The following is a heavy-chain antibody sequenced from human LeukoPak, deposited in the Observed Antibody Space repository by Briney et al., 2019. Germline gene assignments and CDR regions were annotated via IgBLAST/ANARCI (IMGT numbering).Heavy chain of an antibody. V-gene: IGHV1-46*01. D-gene: IGHD6-19*01. Sequence: AASVKASCKTSGYIFTSHKIHWVRQAPGHGLEWMAIIDPNGRTTYAQKVQDRVTLTRDTSTRTFYMELSSLRSEDTAVHYCARDRSAWSYSFDYWGQGTLVTVSS. CDR3: ARDRSAWSYSFDY. CDR2: IDPNGRT. CDR1: GYIFTSHK. J-gene: IGHJ4*02.